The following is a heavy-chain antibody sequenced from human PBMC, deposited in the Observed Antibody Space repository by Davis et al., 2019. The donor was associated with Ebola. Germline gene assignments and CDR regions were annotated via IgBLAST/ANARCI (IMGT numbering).Heavy chain of an antibody. Sequence: GSLRLSCAASGFTFSSYSMNWVRQAPGKGLEWVSYISSSGSTIYYADSVKGRFTISRDNAKNSLYLQMNSLRAEDTAVYYCARDQHCSSTSCLYYYYYGMDVWGQGTTVTVSS. J-gene: IGHJ6*02. V-gene: IGHV3-48*04. D-gene: IGHD2-2*01. CDR2: ISSSGSTI. CDR1: GFTFSSYS. CDR3: ARDQHCSSTSCLYYYYYGMDV.